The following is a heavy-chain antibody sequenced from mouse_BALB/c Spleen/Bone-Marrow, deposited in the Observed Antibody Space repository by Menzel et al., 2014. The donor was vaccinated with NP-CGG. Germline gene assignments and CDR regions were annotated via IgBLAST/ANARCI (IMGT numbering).Heavy chain of an antibody. J-gene: IGHJ4*01. CDR3: ARYRYYGSSGWDY. D-gene: IGHD1-1*01. CDR2: IDPANGNT. Sequence: EVKLVESGAELVKPGASVKLSCTASGFSIKDTYIHWVKQRPEQGLEWIGRIDPANGNTKYDPKFQGKATITADTSSNTAYLHLSSLTSEDTAVYYCARYRYYGSSGWDYWGQGTSVTVSS. V-gene: IGHV14-3*02. CDR1: GFSIKDTY.